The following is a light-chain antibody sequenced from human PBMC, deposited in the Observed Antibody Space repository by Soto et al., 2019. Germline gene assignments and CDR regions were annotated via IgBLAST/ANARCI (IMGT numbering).Light chain of an antibody. J-gene: IGKJ5*01. Sequence: IVLTQSPGTLSLSPVERATLSCRASQSVTNSYLAWYQQKPGQAPRLLIYGASSRATGIPDRFSGSGSGTDFTLTISRLEPEDFAVYYCQQYRTSPYTFGQGTRLEI. CDR1: QSVTNSY. CDR2: GAS. CDR3: QQYRTSPYT. V-gene: IGKV3-20*01.